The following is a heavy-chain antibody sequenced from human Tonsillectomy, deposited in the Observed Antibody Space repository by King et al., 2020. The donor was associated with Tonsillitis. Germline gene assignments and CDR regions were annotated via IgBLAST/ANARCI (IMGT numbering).Heavy chain of an antibody. J-gene: IGHJ3*02. D-gene: IGHD4-11*01. CDR1: GFTFSNYV. CDR2: IQSDGGSK. CDR3: AGEGPNSGEVTTAFDI. Sequence: VQLVESGGGVVQPGGSLRLSCAASGFTFSNYVMQWVRQAPGKGLEWVAFIQSDGGSKFYADFVKGRFTISRDNSKDTVFLQMNSLRTEDTAVYFCAGEGPNSGEVTTAFDIWGQGTMVTVSS. V-gene: IGHV3-30*02.